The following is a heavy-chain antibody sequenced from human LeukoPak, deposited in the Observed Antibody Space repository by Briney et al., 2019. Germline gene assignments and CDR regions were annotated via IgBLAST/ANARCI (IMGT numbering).Heavy chain of an antibody. D-gene: IGHD5-18*01. J-gene: IGHJ4*02. V-gene: IGHV3-53*01. CDR1: GFTFSIYG. CDR3: ARESVDTAMAFDY. Sequence: GGSLRLSCAASGFTFSIYGMHWVRQAPGKGLEWVSVIYSGGSTYYADSVKGRFTISRDNSKNTLYLQMNSLRAEDTDVYYCARESVDTAMAFDYWGQGTLVTVSS. CDR2: IYSGGST.